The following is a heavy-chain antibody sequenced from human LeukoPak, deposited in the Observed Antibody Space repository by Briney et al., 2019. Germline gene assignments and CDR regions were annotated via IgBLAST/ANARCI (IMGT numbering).Heavy chain of an antibody. CDR2: IYYSGST. CDR3: AREREYHYDSSGYYRDAFDI. D-gene: IGHD3-22*01. J-gene: IGHJ3*02. CDR1: GGSISSNY. Sequence: SETLSLTCTVSGGSISSNYWSWVRQPPGKGLEWIGYIYYSGSTNYNPSLKSRVTMSVETSPHQFSLKLTSVTAADTAVYYCAREREYHYDSSGYYRDAFDIWGQGTMVTVSS. V-gene: IGHV4-59*01.